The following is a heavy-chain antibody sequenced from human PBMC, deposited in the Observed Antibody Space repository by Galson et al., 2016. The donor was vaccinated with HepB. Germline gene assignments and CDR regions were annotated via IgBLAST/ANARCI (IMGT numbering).Heavy chain of an antibody. D-gene: IGHD3-3*01. V-gene: IGHV3-53*01. Sequence: SLRLSCAASGFTVSSNYMSWVRQAPGKGLEWVSTIHSGGTTYYADSVKGRFTISKDNAKNSVYLQMNSLRAEDTALYRCARPHYTDIKNPFDLWGQGTMVTVSS. CDR3: ARPHYTDIKNPFDL. J-gene: IGHJ3*01. CDR1: GFTVSSNY. CDR2: IHSGGTT.